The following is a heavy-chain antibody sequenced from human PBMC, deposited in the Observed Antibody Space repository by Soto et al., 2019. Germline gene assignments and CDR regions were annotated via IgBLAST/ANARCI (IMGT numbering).Heavy chain of an antibody. CDR1: GGSVSSGSYY. J-gene: IGHJ6*02. Sequence: SETLSLTCTVSGGSVSSGSYYWSWIRQPPGKGLEWIGYIYYSGSTNYNPSLKSRVTISVDTSKNQFSLKLSSVTAADTAVYYCASTMGGSIAAAQYPIYGMDVWSQGTTVTVSS. D-gene: IGHD6-13*01. CDR3: ASTMGGSIAAAQYPIYGMDV. CDR2: IYYSGST. V-gene: IGHV4-61*01.